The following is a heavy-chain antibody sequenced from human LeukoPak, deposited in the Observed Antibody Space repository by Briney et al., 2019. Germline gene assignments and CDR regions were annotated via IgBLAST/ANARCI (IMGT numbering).Heavy chain of an antibody. CDR1: GGSINGFY. J-gene: IGHJ4*02. CDR2: VYYTGST. CDR3: ARGAMATTPFFDY. Sequence: SETLSLTCTVSGGSINGFYWSWIRQPPGKGLEWIGYVYYTGSTNFNPSLKSRVTMSLDTSRNQFSLKLTSLTAADTAVYYCARGAMATTPFFDYWGQGTLVTVSS. D-gene: IGHD5-24*01. V-gene: IGHV4-59*01.